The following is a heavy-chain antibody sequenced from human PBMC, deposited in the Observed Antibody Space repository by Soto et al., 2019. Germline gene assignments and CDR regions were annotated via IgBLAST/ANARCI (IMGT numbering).Heavy chain of an antibody. CDR1: GYSLLALS. CDR2: FDPEDGET. J-gene: IGHJ4*01. Sequence: ASVKVSCKVSGYSLLALSMHWVRQAPGKGLEWMGRFDPEDGETVYAQKFQGRINMTEDTSTDTAYLELSSLRFEDTAVYYCATAGIVVTNPPQLGYWGHGILVTVSS. V-gene: IGHV1-24*01. CDR3: ATAGIVVTNPPQLGY. D-gene: IGHD3-22*01.